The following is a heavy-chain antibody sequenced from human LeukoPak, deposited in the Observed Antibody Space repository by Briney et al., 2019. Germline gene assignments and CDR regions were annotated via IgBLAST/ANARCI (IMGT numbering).Heavy chain of an antibody. J-gene: IGHJ4*02. CDR2: INSDGSST. CDR1: GFTFSSYW. CDR3: ARDKGNSGSYYEFSY. D-gene: IGHD1-26*01. Sequence: GGSLRLSCAASGFTFSSYWMHWVRQAPGKGLVWVSRINSDGSSTSYADSVKGRFTISRDNAKNTLYLQMNSLRAEDTAVYYCARDKGNSGSYYEFSYWGQGTLVTVSS. V-gene: IGHV3-74*01.